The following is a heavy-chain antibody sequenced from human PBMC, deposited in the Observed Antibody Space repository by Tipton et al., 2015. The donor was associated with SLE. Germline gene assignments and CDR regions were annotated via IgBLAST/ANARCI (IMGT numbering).Heavy chain of an antibody. D-gene: IGHD6-19*01. Sequence: SLRLSCAVSGFTFSSYWMNWVRQAPGKGLEWVANIKQDGNEKYYVDSVKGRFTISRDNAQNSLYLQMNSLRAEDTAVYYCARDLLLAGAGRPPYTYWGQGTVVTVSS. CDR1: GFTFSSYW. CDR2: IKQDGNEK. V-gene: IGHV3-7*01. CDR3: ARDLLLAGAGRPPYTY. J-gene: IGHJ4*02.